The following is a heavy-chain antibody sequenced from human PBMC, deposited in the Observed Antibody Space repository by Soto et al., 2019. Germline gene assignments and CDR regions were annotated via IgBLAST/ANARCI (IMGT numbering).Heavy chain of an antibody. Sequence: QVQLVQSGAEVKKPGASVKVSCKASGYTFTGYYMHWVRQAPGQGLEWMGWINPNSGGTNYAQKFQGRVTMTRDPSISTAYMELSRLRSDDTAVYYCASPDLSSSSGPWGYYYGMDVWGQGTTVTVSS. CDR1: GYTFTGYY. J-gene: IGHJ6*02. CDR3: ASPDLSSSSGPWGYYYGMDV. V-gene: IGHV1-2*02. D-gene: IGHD6-6*01. CDR2: INPNSGGT.